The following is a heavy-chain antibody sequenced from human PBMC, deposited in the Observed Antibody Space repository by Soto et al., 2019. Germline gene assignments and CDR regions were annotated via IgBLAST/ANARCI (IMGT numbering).Heavy chain of an antibody. Sequence: QLQLQESGPGLVKPSETLSLTCTVSGGSISSSSYYWGWIRQPPGKGLEWIGSIYYSGSTYYNPSLKSRVTISVDTSKNQFSLKLSSVTAADTAVYYSARQAVVVPAAIPRFDPWGQGTLVTVSS. CDR1: GGSISSSSYY. V-gene: IGHV4-39*01. CDR3: ARQAVVVPAAIPRFDP. CDR2: IYYSGST. J-gene: IGHJ5*02. D-gene: IGHD2-2*02.